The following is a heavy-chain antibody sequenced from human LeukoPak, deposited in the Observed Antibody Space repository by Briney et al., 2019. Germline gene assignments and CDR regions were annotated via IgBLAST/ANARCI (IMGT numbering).Heavy chain of an antibody. CDR3: ARGDSSGYYLIY. J-gene: IGHJ4*02. Sequence: GRSLRLSCAASGFTFSSYAMHWVRQAPGKGLEWVAVIWYDGSNKYYADSVKGRFTISRDNSKNTLYLQMNSLRAEDTAVCYCARGDSSGYYLIYWGQGTLVTVSS. CDR2: IWYDGSNK. CDR1: GFTFSSYA. D-gene: IGHD3-22*01. V-gene: IGHV3-33*08.